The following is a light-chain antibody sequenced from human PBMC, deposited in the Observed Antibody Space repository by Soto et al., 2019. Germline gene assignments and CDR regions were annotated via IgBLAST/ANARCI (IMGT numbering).Light chain of an antibody. V-gene: IGLV8-61*01. CDR1: SGSVLTSYY. CDR2: STN. CDR3: ALYVGTGTVV. J-gene: IGLJ2*01. Sequence: QAVVSPEPSFSVSPGGTVPLTCGLTSGSVLTSYYPTWYQQTPGQAPRPLIYSTNIRSSGVPDRFSGSILGNKAALTITGAQADDESDYYCALYVGTGTVVFGGGTKLTVL.